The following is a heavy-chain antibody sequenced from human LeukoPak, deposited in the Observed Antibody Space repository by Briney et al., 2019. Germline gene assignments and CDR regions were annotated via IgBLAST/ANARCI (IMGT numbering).Heavy chain of an antibody. CDR1: GFTFSSYA. D-gene: IGHD6-19*01. CDR3: ATLAVAGAENAFDF. Sequence: GGSLRLSCAASGFTFSSYAMSRVRQAPGKGLEWVSAISGSGGSTYYADSVKGRFTISGDNSKNTLYLQMNSLRAEDTAVYYCATLAVAGAENAFDFWGLGTMVTVSS. J-gene: IGHJ3*01. V-gene: IGHV3-23*01. CDR2: ISGSGGST.